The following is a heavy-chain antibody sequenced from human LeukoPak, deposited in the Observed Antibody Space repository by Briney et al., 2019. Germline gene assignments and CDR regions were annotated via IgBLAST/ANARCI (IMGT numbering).Heavy chain of an antibody. D-gene: IGHD3-22*01. J-gene: IGHJ6*02. CDR2: IYTSGST. CDR3: ARDRVDSSGYYYYGMDV. Sequence: SETLSLTCTVSGGSISTYFWSWIRQPAGKGLEWLGRIYTSGSTNYNPSLKSRVTMSADTSKNQFSLKLRSVTAADTAVYYCARDRVDSSGYYYYGMDVWGQGTTVTVSS. CDR1: GGSISTYF. V-gene: IGHV4-4*07.